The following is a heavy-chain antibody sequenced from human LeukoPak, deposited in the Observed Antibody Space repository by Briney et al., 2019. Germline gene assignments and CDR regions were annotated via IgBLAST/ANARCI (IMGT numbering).Heavy chain of an antibody. D-gene: IGHD4-17*01. CDR1: GGSISSYY. J-gene: IGHJ1*01. V-gene: IGHV4-59*08. Sequence: SETLSLTCTVSGGSISSYYWSWIRQPPGKGLEWIGYIYYSGSTNYNPSLKSRVTISVDTSKNQFSLKLSSVTAADTAVYYCASGPRATLRYFQHWGQGTLVTVSS. CDR3: ASGPRATLRYFQH. CDR2: IYYSGST.